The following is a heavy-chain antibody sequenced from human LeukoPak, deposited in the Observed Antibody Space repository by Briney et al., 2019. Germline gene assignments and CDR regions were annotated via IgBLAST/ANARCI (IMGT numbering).Heavy chain of an antibody. CDR1: GGSFSGYY. Sequence: PSETLSLTCAVYGGSFSGYYWSWIRQPPGKGLEWNGSIYYSGSTYYNPSLKSRVTISVDTSKNQCSLKLSSVTAADTAVYYCARHSCSSTSCYLGYWGQGTLVTVSS. CDR2: IYYSGST. CDR3: ARHSCSSTSCYLGY. D-gene: IGHD2-2*01. V-gene: IGHV4-34*01. J-gene: IGHJ4*02.